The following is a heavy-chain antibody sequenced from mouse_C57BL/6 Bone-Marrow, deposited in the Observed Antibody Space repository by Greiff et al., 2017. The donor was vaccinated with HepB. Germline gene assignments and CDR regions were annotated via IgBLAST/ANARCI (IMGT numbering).Heavy chain of an antibody. V-gene: IGHV5-17*01. CDR1: GFTFSDYG. D-gene: IGHD2-3*01. CDR3: ARDGGYYSGWFAY. J-gene: IGHJ3*01. CDR2: ISSGSSTI. Sequence: EVKLVESGGGLVKPAGSLKLSCAASGFTFSDYGMHWVRQAPEKGLEWVAYISSGSSTIYYADTVKGRFTISRDNAKNTLFLQMTSLRSEDTAMYYCARDGGYYSGWFAYWGQGTLVTVSA.